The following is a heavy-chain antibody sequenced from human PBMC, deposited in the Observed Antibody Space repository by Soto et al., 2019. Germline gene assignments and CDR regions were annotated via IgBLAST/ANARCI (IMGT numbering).Heavy chain of an antibody. CDR2: ISSSSGYI. J-gene: IGHJ4*02. V-gene: IGHV3-21*01. CDR3: VAYYYDSSGHPFDY. D-gene: IGHD3-22*01. Sequence: GGSLRISCAASGFPFSRCSMSWVRQAPGKGLEWVSSISSSSGYIYYADSLKGRFTISRDNAKNSLYLQMNSLRAEDTAVYYCVAYYYDSSGHPFDYWGLGVMVTV. CDR1: GFPFSRCS.